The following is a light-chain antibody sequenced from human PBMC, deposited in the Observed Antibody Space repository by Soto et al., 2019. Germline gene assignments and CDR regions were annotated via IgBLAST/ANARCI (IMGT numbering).Light chain of an antibody. J-gene: IGKJ3*01. Sequence: EIVLTQSPATLSFSPGERATLSCRASQSVVTYLAWYHQKPGQAPRLLIYDASNRATGIPARFSGSASGTDFTLSISSLEPEGFAFYYCQQRSNGPFTFGPGTTVDI. CDR3: QQRSNGPFT. V-gene: IGKV3-11*01. CDR2: DAS. CDR1: QSVVTY.